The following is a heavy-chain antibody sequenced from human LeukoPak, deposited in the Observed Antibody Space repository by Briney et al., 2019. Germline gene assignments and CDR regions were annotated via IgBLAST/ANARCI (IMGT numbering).Heavy chain of an antibody. CDR2: IYYSGST. Sequence: SQTLSLTCTVSGGSISSGDYYWSWIRQPPGKGLEWIGYIYYSGSTYYNPSLKSRVTISVDTSKNQLSLKLSSVTAADTAVYYCASRSRKTYYFDYWGQGTLVTVSS. V-gene: IGHV4-30-4*01. CDR3: ASRSRKTYYFDY. D-gene: IGHD1-14*01. CDR1: GGSISSGDYY. J-gene: IGHJ4*02.